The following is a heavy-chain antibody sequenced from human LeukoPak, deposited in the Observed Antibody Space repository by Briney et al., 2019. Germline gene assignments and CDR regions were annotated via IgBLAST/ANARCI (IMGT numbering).Heavy chain of an antibody. J-gene: IGHJ3*02. CDR3: ARKKVGYSSGWYDAFDI. CDR2: INHSGST. V-gene: IGHV4-34*01. Sequence: SETLSLTCAVYGGSFSGYYWSWIRQPPGKGLEWIGEINHSGSTNYNPSLKSRVTISVDTSKNQFSLKLSPVTAADTAVYYCARKKVGYSSGWYDAFDIWGQGTMVTVSS. CDR1: GGSFSGYY. D-gene: IGHD6-19*01.